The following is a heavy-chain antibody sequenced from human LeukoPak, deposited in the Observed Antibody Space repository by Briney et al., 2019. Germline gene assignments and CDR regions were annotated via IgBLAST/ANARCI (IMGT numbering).Heavy chain of an antibody. D-gene: IGHD4-17*01. CDR2: INSDGRST. Sequence: PGGSLRLSCAASGFTFSNYWMHWVRQAPGKGLLWVSRINSDGRSTKYADSVKGRFAISRDNAKNTLYLQMNSLRAEDTAVYYCVRDRAVSPFPPDAFDMWGQGTMVTVAS. CDR1: GFTFSNYW. CDR3: VRDRAVSPFPPDAFDM. J-gene: IGHJ3*02. V-gene: IGHV3-74*01.